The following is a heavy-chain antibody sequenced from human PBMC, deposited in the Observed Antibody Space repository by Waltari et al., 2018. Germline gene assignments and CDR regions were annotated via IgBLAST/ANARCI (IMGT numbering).Heavy chain of an antibody. V-gene: IGHV1-18*01. CDR2: ISAYNGNT. CDR3: ARGGGLYYYGSGSYYMDWFDP. D-gene: IGHD3-10*01. CDR1: GYTFTSYG. Sequence: QVQLVQSGAEVKKPGASVKVSCKASGYTFTSYGISWVRQAPGQGLEWMGWISAYNGNTNYAQKLQGRGTMTTDTSTSTAYMELRSLRSDDTAVYYCARGGGLYYYGSGSYYMDWFDPWGQGTLVTVSS. J-gene: IGHJ5*02.